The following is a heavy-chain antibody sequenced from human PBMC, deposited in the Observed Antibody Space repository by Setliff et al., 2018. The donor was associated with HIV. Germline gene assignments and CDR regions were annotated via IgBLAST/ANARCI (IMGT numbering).Heavy chain of an antibody. D-gene: IGHD6-13*01. CDR1: GGTFSSYA. Sequence: SVKVSCKASGGTFSSYAISWVRQAPGQGLEWMGGIIPILGIANYAQKFQGRVTITADESTSTAYMELSSLRSDDTAVYYCARDPEQQLVPSNWFDPWGQGTLVTVSS. V-gene: IGHV1-69*10. CDR2: IIPILGIA. CDR3: ARDPEQQLVPSNWFDP. J-gene: IGHJ5*02.